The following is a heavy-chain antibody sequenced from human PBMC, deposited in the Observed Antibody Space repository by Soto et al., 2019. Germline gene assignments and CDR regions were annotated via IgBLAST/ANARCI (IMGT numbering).Heavy chain of an antibody. J-gene: IGHJ6*02. Sequence: EVQLVESGGGLVQPGRSLRLSCAASGFTFDDYAMHWVRQAPGKGLEWVSGISWNSGSIGYADSVKGRFTISRDNAKNSLYLQMNSLRAEDTALYYCAKDTTAMVTAYGMDVWGQGTTVTVSS. D-gene: IGHD5-18*01. CDR3: AKDTTAMVTAYGMDV. CDR1: GFTFDDYA. CDR2: ISWNSGSI. V-gene: IGHV3-9*01.